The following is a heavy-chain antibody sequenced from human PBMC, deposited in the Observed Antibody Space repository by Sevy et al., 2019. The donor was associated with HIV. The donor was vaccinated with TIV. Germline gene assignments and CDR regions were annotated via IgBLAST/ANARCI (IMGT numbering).Heavy chain of an antibody. J-gene: IGHJ3*02. Sequence: GGSLRLSCAASEFTFSSHAVSWDRQAPGKGLEWVSAISGNGENTHYADSVRGRFTISRDNFKNTLYLHMSTLRAEDTALYYCARDGRGISAFDIWGQGTMVTVSS. D-gene: IGHD3-3*02. CDR1: EFTFSSHA. V-gene: IGHV3-23*01. CDR2: ISGNGENT. CDR3: ARDGRGISAFDI.